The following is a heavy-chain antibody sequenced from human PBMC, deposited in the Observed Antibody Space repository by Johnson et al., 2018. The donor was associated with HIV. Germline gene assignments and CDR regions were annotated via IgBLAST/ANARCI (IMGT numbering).Heavy chain of an antibody. CDR2: IRWDAAMT. Sequence: VQLVESGGAVVQPGGSLRLSCAASGFSFNDYAMHWVRQVSGNGLEWVSLIRWDAAMTRYADSVRGRFAISRDNSRNSLYLQMKSLRPDDTALYFCARAEMYEGRVWDFDFDIGGRGKMVTVAS. D-gene: IGHD1-26*01. J-gene: IGHJ3*02. CDR3: ARAEMYEGRVWDFDFDI. V-gene: IGHV3-43D*03. CDR1: GFSFNDYA.